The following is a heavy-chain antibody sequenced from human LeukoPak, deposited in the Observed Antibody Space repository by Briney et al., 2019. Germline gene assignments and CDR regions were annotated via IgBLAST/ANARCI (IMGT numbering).Heavy chain of an antibody. CDR1: GFTFGDYA. Sequence: GGSLRLSCTASGFTFGDYAMSWVCQAPGKGLEWVGFIRSKAYGGTTEYAASVKGRFTISRDDSKSIAYLQMNSLKTEDTAVYYCTRADDYGAHFDYWGQGTLVTVSS. J-gene: IGHJ4*02. CDR3: TRADDYGAHFDY. V-gene: IGHV3-49*04. D-gene: IGHD4-17*01. CDR2: IRSKAYGGTT.